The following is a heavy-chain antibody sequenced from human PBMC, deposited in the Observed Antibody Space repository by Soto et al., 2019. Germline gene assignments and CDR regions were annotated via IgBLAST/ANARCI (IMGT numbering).Heavy chain of an antibody. CDR3: ARGGYSYGYYYYYGMDV. V-gene: IGHV3-48*03. CDR2: ISSSGSTI. J-gene: IGHJ6*02. D-gene: IGHD5-18*01. CDR1: GFTFSSYE. Sequence: PGGSLRLSCAASGFTFSSYEMNWVRQAPGKGLEWVSYISSSGSTIYYADSVKGRFTISRDNAKNSLYLQMNSLRAEDTAVYYCARGGYSYGYYYYYGMDVWGQGTTVTVSS.